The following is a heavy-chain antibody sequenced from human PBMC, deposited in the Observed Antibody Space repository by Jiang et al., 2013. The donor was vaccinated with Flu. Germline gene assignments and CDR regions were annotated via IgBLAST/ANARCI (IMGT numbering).Heavy chain of an antibody. CDR1: GGSINSSNW. J-gene: IGHJ6*02. CDR2: IFHSGST. V-gene: IGHV4-4*02. CDR3: ARVFPGQGEPLNFYYNGMDV. Sequence: GSGLVKPSGTLSLTCAVSGGSINSSNWWSWVRQPPGKGLEWIGDIFHSGSTNNNPSLRSRVTLSVDKSKNQFSLKLSSVTAADMAVYYCARVFPGQGEPLNFYYNGMDVWGQGTTVTVSS. D-gene: IGHD1-14*01.